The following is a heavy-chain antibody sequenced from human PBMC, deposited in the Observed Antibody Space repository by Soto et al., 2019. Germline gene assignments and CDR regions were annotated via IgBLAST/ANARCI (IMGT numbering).Heavy chain of an antibody. D-gene: IGHD6-13*01. CDR1: GFTFSSYG. Sequence: QVQLVESGGCVVQPGRSLRLSCAASGFTFSSYGMHRVRQAPGKGLEWVAVISYDGSNKYYADSLKGRFTISRDNSKNTLYLQRNSLGAEDTAVYYCATPASSWDLLGMAVWGQGTTVTVSS. CDR3: ATPASSWDLLGMAV. CDR2: ISYDGSNK. J-gene: IGHJ6*02. V-gene: IGHV3-30*03.